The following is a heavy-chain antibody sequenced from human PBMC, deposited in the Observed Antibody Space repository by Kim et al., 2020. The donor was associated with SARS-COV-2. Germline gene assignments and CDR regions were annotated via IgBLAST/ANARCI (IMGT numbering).Heavy chain of an antibody. D-gene: IGHD1-26*01. CDR3: ARSYSGSYYDFDY. J-gene: IGHJ4*02. Sequence: YAASVRGRFTISRDGSKTSVYLQMNSLKTEDTAVYYCARSYSGSYYDFDYWGRGTLVTVSS. V-gene: IGHV3-72*01.